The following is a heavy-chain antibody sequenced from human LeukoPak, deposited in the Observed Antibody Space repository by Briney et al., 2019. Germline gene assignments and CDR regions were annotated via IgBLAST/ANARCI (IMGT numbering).Heavy chain of an antibody. CDR2: ISSSSSYI. J-gene: IGHJ3*02. CDR3: ASLYCSSTSCYTTLAGDAFDI. CDR1: GFTFSSYS. V-gene: IGHV3-21*01. D-gene: IGHD2-2*02. Sequence: TGGSLRLSCAASGFTFSSYSMNWVRQAPGEGLEWVSSISSSSSYIYYADSVKGRFTISRDNAKNSLYLQMNSLRAEDTAVYYCASLYCSSTSCYTTLAGDAFDIWGQGTMVTVSS.